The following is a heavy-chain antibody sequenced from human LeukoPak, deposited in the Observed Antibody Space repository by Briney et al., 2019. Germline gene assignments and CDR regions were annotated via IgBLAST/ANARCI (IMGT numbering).Heavy chain of an antibody. CDR1: GGSISSGDYY. V-gene: IGHV4-30-4*08. J-gene: IGHJ4*02. CDR2: IYYSGST. D-gene: IGHD5-18*01. Sequence: SHTLSLTCTVSGGSISSGDYYWSWLRQPPGTDLEWLGYIYYSGSTYYNPSLKSRVTISVDTSNNQFSLTLTAVTAADTAVYYYACSGTALVTFDYWGQGTLVTVSS. CDR3: ACSGTALVTFDY.